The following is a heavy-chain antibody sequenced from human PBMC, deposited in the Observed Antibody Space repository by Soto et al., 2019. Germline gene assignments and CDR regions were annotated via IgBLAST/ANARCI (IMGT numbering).Heavy chain of an antibody. J-gene: IGHJ4*02. Sequence: QLQLQEWGPGLVKPSETLSLTCTVSGGSISSSSYYWGWLRQPPGRGLEWIGSIYYSGSTYYNPSLKSRVSKSVDTSKYQFSRKLSAVTAADTAVYYCARSFYYGDYVVAFDYWCQGTLVTVSS. V-gene: IGHV4-39*01. D-gene: IGHD4-17*01. CDR2: IYYSGST. CDR1: GGSISSSSYY. CDR3: ARSFYYGDYVVAFDY.